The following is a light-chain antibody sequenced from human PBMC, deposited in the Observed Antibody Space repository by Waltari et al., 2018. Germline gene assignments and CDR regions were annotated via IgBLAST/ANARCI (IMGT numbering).Light chain of an antibody. Sequence: DVVLTQSPLSLVVTLGPPAPISCRSSQSLRCSGGKPCLTWLQQRPGQPPRRLIYQVSKRDSGVPDRFSGSGSGTDFTLKISRVEAEDVGVYYCMQYTHWPHTFGQGTKLEIK. CDR3: MQYTHWPHT. V-gene: IGKV2-30*01. J-gene: IGKJ2*01. CDR2: QVS. CDR1: QSLRCSGGKPC.